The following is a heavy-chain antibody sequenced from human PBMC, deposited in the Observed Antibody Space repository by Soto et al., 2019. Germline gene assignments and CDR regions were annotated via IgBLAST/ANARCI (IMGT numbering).Heavy chain of an antibody. CDR1: GGSISSSSYY. CDR3: GARLLWFGELLYYFDY. Sequence: SETLSLTCTVSGGSISSSSYYWGWIRQPPGKGLEWIGSIYYSGSTYYNPSLKSRVTMSVDTSKNQFSLKLSSVTAADTAVYYCGARLLWFGELLYYFDYWGQGTLVTVSS. J-gene: IGHJ4*02. CDR2: IYYSGST. V-gene: IGHV4-39*01. D-gene: IGHD3-10*01.